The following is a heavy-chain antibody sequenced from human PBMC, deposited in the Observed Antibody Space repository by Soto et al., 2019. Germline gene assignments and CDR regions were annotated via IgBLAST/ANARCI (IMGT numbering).Heavy chain of an antibody. J-gene: IGHJ5*02. CDR1: GLTFSKYA. CDR3: VRARGGAPSCEGRDRLVP. Sequence: QMQLVESGGGVVQPGGSLRLSCAASGLTFSKYAMHWVRQAPGKGLEWVAVILHDGDKKRYADSVEGRFTISRDNSIDTLSLQMRGLRAEHSAGYDCVRARGGAPSCEGRDRLVPWGHGNLVTVSS. V-gene: IGHV3-30*03. D-gene: IGHD3-9*01. CDR2: ILHDGDKK.